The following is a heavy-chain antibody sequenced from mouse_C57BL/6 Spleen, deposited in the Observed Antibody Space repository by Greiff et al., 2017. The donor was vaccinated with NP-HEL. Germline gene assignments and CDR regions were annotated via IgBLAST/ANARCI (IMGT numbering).Heavy chain of an antibody. CDR1: GYTFTSYG. Sequence: VQLQESGAELARPGASVKLSCKASGYTFTSYGISWVKQRTGQGLEWIGEIYPRSGNTYYNEKFKGKATLTADKSSSTAYMELRSLTSEDSAVYFCAFDYDTWFAYWGQGTLVTVSA. V-gene: IGHV1-81*01. CDR2: IYPRSGNT. J-gene: IGHJ3*01. D-gene: IGHD2-4*01. CDR3: AFDYDTWFAY.